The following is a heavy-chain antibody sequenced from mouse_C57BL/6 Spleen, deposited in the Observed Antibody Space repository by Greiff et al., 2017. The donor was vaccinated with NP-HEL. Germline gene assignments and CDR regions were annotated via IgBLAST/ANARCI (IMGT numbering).Heavy chain of an antibody. V-gene: IGHV1-18*01. CDR2: INPNNGGT. J-gene: IGHJ3*01. CDR1: GYTFTDYN. Sequence: VQLQQSGPELVKPGASVKIPCKASGYTFTDYNMDWVKQSHGKSLEWIGDINPNNGGTIYNQKFKGKATLTVDKSSSTAYMELRSLTSEDTVVYYCARCGDYSWFAYWGQGTLVTVSA. CDR3: ARCGDYSWFAY. D-gene: IGHD2-13*01.